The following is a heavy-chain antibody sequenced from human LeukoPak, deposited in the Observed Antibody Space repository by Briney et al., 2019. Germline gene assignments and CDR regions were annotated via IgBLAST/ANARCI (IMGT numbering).Heavy chain of an antibody. V-gene: IGHV3-33*06. CDR1: GFSFSSYG. D-gene: IGHD3-10*01. Sequence: PGGSLRLSCAASGFSFSSYGMHWVRQAPGKGLEWVAVTWYDGSNKYYADSVKGRFTISRDNSKNTLYLQMNILRAEDTAVYYCAKEYYYGSGSYYTKSYFFDYWGQGTLVTVSS. J-gene: IGHJ4*02. CDR2: TWYDGSNK. CDR3: AKEYYYGSGSYYTKSYFFDY.